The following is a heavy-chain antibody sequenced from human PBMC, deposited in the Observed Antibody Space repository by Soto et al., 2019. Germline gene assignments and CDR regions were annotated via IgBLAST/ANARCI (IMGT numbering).Heavy chain of an antibody. CDR1: GFTVSTRY. Sequence: EVQLVESGGGLVQPGGSLRLSCAASGFTVSTRYMSWVRQAPGKGLEWVSVMYSGGSPYYADSVKGRFTISRDNSKNTLYLQMNSLRAEDTAVYYCVRDTHKDYWGQGTLVTVSS. CDR2: MYSGGSP. V-gene: IGHV3-66*01. D-gene: IGHD2-15*01. J-gene: IGHJ4*02. CDR3: VRDTHKDY.